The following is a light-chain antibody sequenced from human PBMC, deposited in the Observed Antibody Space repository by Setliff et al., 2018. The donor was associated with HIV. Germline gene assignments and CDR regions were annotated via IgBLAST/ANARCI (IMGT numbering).Light chain of an antibody. CDR1: SSDVGSYNC. J-gene: IGLJ1*01. CDR3: SSYTTTGTYV. Sequence: QSALTQPPSVSGSPGQSVTISCTGTSSDVGSYNCVSWYQQPPGTAPKLIIYEVSLLPSGVPDRFSGSKSGNTASLTISGLQAEDEADYYCSSYTTTGTYVFGSGTKVTVL. V-gene: IGLV2-18*02. CDR2: EVS.